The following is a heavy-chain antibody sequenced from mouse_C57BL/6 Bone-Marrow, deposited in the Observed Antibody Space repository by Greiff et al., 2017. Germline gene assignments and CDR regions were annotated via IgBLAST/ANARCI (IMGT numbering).Heavy chain of an antibody. Sequence: EVKLMESGGGLVKPGGSLKLSCAASGFTFSDYGMHWVRQAPEKGLEWVAYISSGSSTIYYADTVKGRFTISRDNAKNPLFLQMTSLRSEDTAMYYCARGGYGNYEFAYWGQGTLVTVSA. CDR3: ARGGYGNYEFAY. CDR1: GFTFSDYG. V-gene: IGHV5-17*01. D-gene: IGHD2-1*01. J-gene: IGHJ3*01. CDR2: ISSGSSTI.